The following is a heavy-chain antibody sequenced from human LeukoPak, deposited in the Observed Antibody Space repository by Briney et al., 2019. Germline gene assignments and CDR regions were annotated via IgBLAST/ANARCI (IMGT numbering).Heavy chain of an antibody. J-gene: IGHJ4*02. CDR1: GYTFTSYY. D-gene: IGHD4-23*01. CDR3: ARAGYGGNYDY. CDR2: INPSGGST. V-gene: IGHV1-46*01. Sequence: GASVKVSCKASGYTFTSYYMHWVRQAPGQGLEWMGIINPSGGSTSYAQRFQGRVTMTRDTSTSTVYMELSSLRSEDTAVYYCARAGYGGNYDYWGQGTLVTVSS.